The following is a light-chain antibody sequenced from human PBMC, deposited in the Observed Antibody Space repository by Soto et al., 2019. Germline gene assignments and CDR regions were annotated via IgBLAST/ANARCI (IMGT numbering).Light chain of an antibody. CDR1: QSISSW. CDR3: QHYYDSPLT. Sequence: DIKMNQSPSTLSASGEDVVTITCRASQSISSWFAWYQQKPGKPPKLLMYKASNFESGVPSRFSGSGSGTEFTLTISSLQPEDVAIYYCQHYYDSPLTFGGGTKVDIK. V-gene: IGKV1-5*03. CDR2: KAS. J-gene: IGKJ4*01.